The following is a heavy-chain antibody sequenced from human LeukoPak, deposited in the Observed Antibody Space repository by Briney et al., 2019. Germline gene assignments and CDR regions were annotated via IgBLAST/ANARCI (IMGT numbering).Heavy chain of an antibody. CDR2: ISSSSSTI. D-gene: IGHD3-9*01. J-gene: IGHJ6*03. CDR3: ARAIEYYDILTGYYISDYMDV. Sequence: GGSLRLSCAASGFTFSSYSMNWVRQAPGKGLEWVSYISSSSSTIYYADSVKGRFTISRDNAKNSLYLQMNSLRAEDTAVYYCARAIEYYDILTGYYISDYMDVWGEGTTVTVSS. V-gene: IGHV3-48*04. CDR1: GFTFSSYS.